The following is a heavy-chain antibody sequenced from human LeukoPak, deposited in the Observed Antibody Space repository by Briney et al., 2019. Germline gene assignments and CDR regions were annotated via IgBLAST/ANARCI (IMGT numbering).Heavy chain of an antibody. CDR2: INQEGSEK. V-gene: IGHV3-7*01. D-gene: IGHD3-16*02. CDR1: EFTLSPDW. Sequence: GGSLRLSCAASEFTLSPDWMTWVRQAPGKRLEWVANINQEGSEKNYVDSVKGRFTVSRDNDKNSLFLQMNSLRAEDTAVYYCATYRVRHLKSLDYWGRGTLVTVSS. CDR3: ATYRVRHLKSLDY. J-gene: IGHJ4*02.